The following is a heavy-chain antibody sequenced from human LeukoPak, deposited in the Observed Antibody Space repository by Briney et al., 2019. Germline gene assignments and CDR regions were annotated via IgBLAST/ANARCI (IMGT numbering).Heavy chain of an antibody. D-gene: IGHD6-19*01. CDR2: ISYDGSNK. CDR1: GFTFSSYG. CDR3: AKEEAVVLDY. Sequence: GGSLRLSCAASGFTFSSYGMHWVRQAPAKGLEWVAVISYDGSNKYYADSVKGRFTISRDNSKNTLYLQMNSLRAEDTAVYYCAKEEAVVLDYWGQGTLVTVSS. V-gene: IGHV3-30*18. J-gene: IGHJ4*02.